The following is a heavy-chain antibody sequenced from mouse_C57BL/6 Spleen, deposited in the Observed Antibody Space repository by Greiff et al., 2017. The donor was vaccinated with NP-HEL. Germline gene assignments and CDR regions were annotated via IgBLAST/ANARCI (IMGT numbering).Heavy chain of an antibody. D-gene: IGHD1-1*01. CDR2: IYPGDGDT. CDR3: ARSGGSHYYFDY. Sequence: QVQLKQSGPELVKPGASVKISCKASGYAFSSSWMNWVKQRPGKGLEWIGRIYPGDGDTNYNGKFKGKATLTADKSSSTAYMQLSSLTSEDSAVYFCARSGGSHYYFDYWGQGTTLTVSS. CDR1: GYAFSSSW. V-gene: IGHV1-82*01. J-gene: IGHJ2*01.